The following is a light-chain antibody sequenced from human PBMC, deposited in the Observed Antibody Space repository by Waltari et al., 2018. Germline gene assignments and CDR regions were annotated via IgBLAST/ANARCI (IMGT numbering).Light chain of an antibody. V-gene: IGLV3-1*01. CDR2: QDN. J-gene: IGLJ1*01. CDR3: QAWDRSTAYV. Sequence: SYELTQPPSVSVSPGQTASITCSGDKLGDKYVCWYQQKPGQSPVLVIYQDNKRPSGIPERFSGSNSGNTATLTISGTQAMDEADYDCQAWDRSTAYVFGTGTKVTVL. CDR1: KLGDKY.